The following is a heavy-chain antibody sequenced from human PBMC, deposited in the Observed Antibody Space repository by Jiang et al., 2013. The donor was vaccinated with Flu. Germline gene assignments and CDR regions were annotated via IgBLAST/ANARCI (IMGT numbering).Heavy chain of an antibody. CDR2: ISYDGSNI. CDR1: GFNFRIFA. D-gene: IGHD6-13*01. Sequence: QLLESGGGVVQPGRSLRLSCAASGFNFRIFAMHWVRQAPGKGPEWVALISYDGSNIFYADSVKGRFTISRDNSENTLYLQMNSLRPEDTAVYWCARDISAGDSVNWFDPWGQGTLVTVSS. CDR3: ARDISAGDSVNWFDP. J-gene: IGHJ5*02. V-gene: IGHV3-30-3*01.